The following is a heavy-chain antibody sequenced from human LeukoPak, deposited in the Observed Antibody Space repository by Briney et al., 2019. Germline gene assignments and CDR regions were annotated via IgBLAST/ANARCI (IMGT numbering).Heavy chain of an antibody. CDR1: GGSISSYY. CDR2: IYYSGST. D-gene: IGHD3-3*01. J-gene: IGHJ6*02. Sequence: SETLSLTCTVSGGSISSYYWSWIRQPPGKGLEWIGYIYYSGSTNYNPSLKSRVTISVDTSKNQSSLKLSSVTAADTAVYYCARGRYYDFWSGYNYYYYGMDVWGQGTTVTVSS. V-gene: IGHV4-59*12. CDR3: ARGRYYDFWSGYNYYYYGMDV.